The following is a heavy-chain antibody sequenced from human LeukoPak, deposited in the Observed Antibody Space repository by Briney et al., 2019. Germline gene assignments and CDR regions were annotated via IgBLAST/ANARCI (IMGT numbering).Heavy chain of an antibody. CDR3: ARHYPSSGSIFFHI. CDR1: GYSFTSYW. J-gene: IGHJ3*02. V-gene: IGHV5-51*01. Sequence: GESLKISCKGSGYSFTSYWIGWVRQKTGKGQEWMGISYPGDSDTRYSPSFQGQVTISADKSISTAYLQWSSLKASDTAMYYCARHYPSSGSIFFHIWGQGTMVTVSS. CDR2: SYPGDSDT. D-gene: IGHD6-19*01.